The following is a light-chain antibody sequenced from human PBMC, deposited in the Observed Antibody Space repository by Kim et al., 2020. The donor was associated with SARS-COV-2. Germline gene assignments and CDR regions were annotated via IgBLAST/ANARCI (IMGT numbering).Light chain of an antibody. CDR1: SLRSYY. J-gene: IGLJ2*01. Sequence: SSELTQDPAVSVALGQTVRITCQGDSLRSYYATWYHQKPRQAPVLVIYGRNNRPSGIPDRFSGSTSGNTASLTISGAQAEDEADFYCQSRNSGGNVVFGGGTQLTVL. V-gene: IGLV3-19*01. CDR3: QSRNSGGNVV. CDR2: GRN.